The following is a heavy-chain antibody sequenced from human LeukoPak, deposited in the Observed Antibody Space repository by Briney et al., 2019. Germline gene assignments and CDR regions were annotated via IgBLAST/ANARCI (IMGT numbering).Heavy chain of an antibody. CDR3: AKTANYDSSGYYYVDY. Sequence: SQTLSLTCTVSGGSISRGNYYWSRIRQPARKGLEWIGRIYTSGSTNYNPSLKSRVTISVGTSKNQFSLKLSSVTAADTAVYYCAKTANYDSSGYYYVDYWGQGTLVTVSS. CDR1: GGSISRGNYY. J-gene: IGHJ4*02. V-gene: IGHV4-61*02. D-gene: IGHD3-22*01. CDR2: IYTSGST.